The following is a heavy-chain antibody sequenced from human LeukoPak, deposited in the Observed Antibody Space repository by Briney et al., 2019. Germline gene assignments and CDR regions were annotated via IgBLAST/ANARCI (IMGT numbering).Heavy chain of an antibody. CDR1: AFTFSNYG. D-gene: IGHD3-10*01. V-gene: IGHV3-33*06. CDR3: AKGAHITMFREALEN. Sequence: GGSLRLSCAASAFTFSNYGMHWVRQAPGKGLEWVAVIWFDGTNKYYADSVKGRFTISRDNSKNTLYLQMNSLRAEDTAVYYCAKGAHITMFREALENLGQGTLVTVSS. CDR2: IWFDGTNK. J-gene: IGHJ4*02.